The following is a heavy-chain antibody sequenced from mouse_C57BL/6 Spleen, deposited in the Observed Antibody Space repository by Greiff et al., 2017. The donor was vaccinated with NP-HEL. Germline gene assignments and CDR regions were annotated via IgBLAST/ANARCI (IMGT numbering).Heavy chain of an antibody. CDR2: IWWDDDK. D-gene: IGHD1-1*01. Sequence: QVTLKESGPGILQPSQTLSLTCSFSGFSLSTFGMGVGWIRQPSGKGLEWLAHIWWDDDKYYNPALKSRLTISKDTSKNQVFLKIANVDTADTATYYCARIKDYYGSSYSGFDYWGQGTTLTVSS. V-gene: IGHV8-8*01. CDR1: GFSLSTFGMG. J-gene: IGHJ2*01. CDR3: ARIKDYYGSSYSGFDY.